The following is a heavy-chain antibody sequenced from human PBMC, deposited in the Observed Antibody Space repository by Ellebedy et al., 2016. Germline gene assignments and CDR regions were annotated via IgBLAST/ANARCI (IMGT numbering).Heavy chain of an antibody. CDR3: AKAGCSSTSCYVGYYYYMDV. D-gene: IGHD2-2*01. V-gene: IGHV3-9*01. J-gene: IGHJ6*03. CDR1: GFTFDDYA. CDR2: ISWNSGSI. Sequence: SLKISXAASGFTFDDYAMHWVRQAPGKGLEWVSGISWNSGSIGYADSVKGRFTISRDNAKNSLYLQMNSLRAEDTALYYCAKAGCSSTSCYVGYYYYMDVWGKGTTVTVSS.